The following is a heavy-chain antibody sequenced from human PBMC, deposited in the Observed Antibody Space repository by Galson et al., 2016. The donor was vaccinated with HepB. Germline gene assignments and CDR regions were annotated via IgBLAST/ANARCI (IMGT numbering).Heavy chain of an antibody. D-gene: IGHD3-3*01. CDR2: ISGTGGTT. V-gene: IGHV3-23*01. CDR3: AKGDDFWSGYYGGL. Sequence: SLRLSCAASGFTFSSYAMSWVRQAPGKGLEWVSGISGTGGTTYYADSVKGRFTISRDNSKNTLHLRMNSLRAEDTAVYYCAKGDDFWSGYYGGLWGQGTLVTVSS. CDR1: GFTFSSYA. J-gene: IGHJ4*02.